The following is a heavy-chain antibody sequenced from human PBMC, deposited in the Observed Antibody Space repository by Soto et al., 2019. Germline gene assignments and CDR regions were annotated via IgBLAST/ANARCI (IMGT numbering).Heavy chain of an antibody. J-gene: IGHJ6*02. CDR3: ARRTMDTAYGYYGMDV. D-gene: IGHD5-18*01. CDR2: IYPGDSDT. CDR1: GYTFTSYW. V-gene: IGHV5-51*01. Sequence: PWESLKISCKGSGYTFTSYWIAWVRQMPGKGLEWMGLIYPGDSDTRYSPSFQGQVTISADKSISTAYLQWSSLKASDTAVYYCARRTMDTAYGYYGMDVWGQGTAVTVSS.